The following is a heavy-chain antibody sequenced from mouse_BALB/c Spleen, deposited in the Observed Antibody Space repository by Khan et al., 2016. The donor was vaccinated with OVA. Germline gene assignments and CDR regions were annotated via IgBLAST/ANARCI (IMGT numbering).Heavy chain of an antibody. CDR1: GYTFTSYT. D-gene: IGHD1-1*01. CDR2: INPSTDYT. CDR3: ARSGADYSSRAWFAF. J-gene: IGHJ3*01. Sequence: QVQLQQSGAELARPGASVKMSCKASGYTFTSYTMHWVKQRPGQGLEWIGYINPSTDYTNYTQKFKDKATLTADKSSSTAYMQLRSLTSEDSAVYYCARSGADYSSRAWFAFWGQGTLVTVSA. V-gene: IGHV1-4*01.